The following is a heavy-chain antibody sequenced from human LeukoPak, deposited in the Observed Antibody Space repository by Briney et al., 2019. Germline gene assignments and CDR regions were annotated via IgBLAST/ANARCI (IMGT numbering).Heavy chain of an antibody. CDR3: ARSGGFGAAFDL. Sequence: PGGSLRLSCAASGFTFSDYYMSWTRQAPGKGLEWVSYISISGGAIHYADSVKGRFTISRDNAKSSLYLQMNSLRAEDTAVYYCARSGGFGAAFDLWGRGTLVTVSS. CDR2: ISISGGAI. CDR1: GFTFSDYY. J-gene: IGHJ2*01. D-gene: IGHD3-10*01. V-gene: IGHV3-11*01.